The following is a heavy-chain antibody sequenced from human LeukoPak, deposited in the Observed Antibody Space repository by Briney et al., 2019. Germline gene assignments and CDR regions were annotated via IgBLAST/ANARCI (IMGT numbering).Heavy chain of an antibody. Sequence: SETLSLTCTVSGGSISSYYWSWIRQPPGKGLEWIGYIYYSGSTNYNPSLKSRVTISVDTSKNQFSLKLSSVTAADTAVYYCARVSGGSSGWYGYWGQGTLVTDSS. CDR2: IYYSGST. CDR3: ARVSGGSSGWYGY. D-gene: IGHD6-19*01. V-gene: IGHV4-59*01. CDR1: GGSISSYY. J-gene: IGHJ4*02.